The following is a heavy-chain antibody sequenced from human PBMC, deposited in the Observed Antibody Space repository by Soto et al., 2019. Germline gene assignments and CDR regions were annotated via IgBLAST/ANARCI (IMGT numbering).Heavy chain of an antibody. CDR3: AKDLLDTAMDYLRGSYFDY. J-gene: IGHJ4*02. V-gene: IGHV3-30*18. CDR2: ISYDGSNK. Sequence: GGSLRLSCAASGFTFSSYGMHRVRQAPGKGLEWVAVISYDGSNKYYADSVKGRFTISRDNSKNTLYLQMNSLRAEDTAVYYCAKDLLDTAMDYLRGSYFDYWGQGTLVTVSS. D-gene: IGHD5-18*01. CDR1: GFTFSSYG.